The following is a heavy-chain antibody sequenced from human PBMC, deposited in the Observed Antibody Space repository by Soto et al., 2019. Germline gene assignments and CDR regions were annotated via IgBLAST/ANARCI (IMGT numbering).Heavy chain of an antibody. CDR2: IYSGGST. CDR1: GFTVSSNY. J-gene: IGHJ4*02. V-gene: IGHV3-53*01. CDR3: ASAKYYYDSSGYYWYDY. D-gene: IGHD3-22*01. Sequence: GGSLRLSCAASGFTVSSNYMSWVRQAPGKGLEWVSVIYSGGSTYYADSVKGRFTISRDNSKNTLYLQMNSLRAEDTAVYYCASAKYYYDSSGYYWYDYWGQGTLVTVSS.